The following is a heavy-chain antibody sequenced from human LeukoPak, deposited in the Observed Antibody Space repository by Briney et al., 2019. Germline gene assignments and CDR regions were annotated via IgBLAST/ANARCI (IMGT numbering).Heavy chain of an antibody. CDR1: GFTFSSYG. J-gene: IGHJ6*03. CDR2: ISGNGGST. CDR3: AKGGGYEAQYYYYYLDV. D-gene: IGHD5-12*01. V-gene: IGHV3-23*01. Sequence: GGSLRLSCAASGFTFSSYGMNWVRQAPGKGLEWVSGISGNGGSTYYADSVKGRFTISRDNSKNTLYLQMKSLRAEDTAVYYCAKGGGYEAQYYYYYLDVWGKGTTVTVSS.